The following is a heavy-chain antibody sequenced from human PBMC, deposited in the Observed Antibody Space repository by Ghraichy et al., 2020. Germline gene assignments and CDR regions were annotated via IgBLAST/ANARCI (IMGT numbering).Heavy chain of an antibody. CDR2: INPSTSST. V-gene: IGHV1-46*01. D-gene: IGHD3-22*01. Sequence: ASVKVSCKTSGYSFTGYYMHWVRQAPGQGLEWMGVINPSTSSTSSAQKFQGRVTLTRDTSTSTVHMELTSLKSDDTAVYYCARGGIYDNSAIDYWGQGTLVTVSS. J-gene: IGHJ4*02. CDR3: ARGGIYDNSAIDY. CDR1: GYSFTGYY.